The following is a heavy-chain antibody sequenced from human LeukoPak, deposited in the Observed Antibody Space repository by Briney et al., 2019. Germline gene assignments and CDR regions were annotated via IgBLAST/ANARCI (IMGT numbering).Heavy chain of an antibody. Sequence: KTSETLSLTCAVYGGSFSGYYWSWIRQPPGKGLEWIGEINHSGSTNYNPSLKSRVTISVDTSKNQFSLKLSSVTPPHTAVYYCARLSVGFDPWGQGPLVTVSS. D-gene: IGHD1-26*01. V-gene: IGHV4-34*01. CDR2: INHSGST. J-gene: IGHJ5*02. CDR3: ARLSVGFDP. CDR1: GGSFSGYY.